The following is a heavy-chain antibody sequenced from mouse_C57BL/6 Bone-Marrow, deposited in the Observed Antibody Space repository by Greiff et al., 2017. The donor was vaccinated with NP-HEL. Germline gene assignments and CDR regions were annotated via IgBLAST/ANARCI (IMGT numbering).Heavy chain of an antibody. J-gene: IGHJ1*03. Sequence: QVQLQQPGAELVKPGASVKLSCKASGYTFTSYWMQWVKQRPGQGLEWIGEIDPSDSYTNYNQKFKGKATLTVDTSSSTAYMQLSSLTSEDSAVYYCARDPGSSYGWYFDVWGTGTTVTVSS. CDR1: GYTFTSYW. V-gene: IGHV1-50*01. CDR2: IDPSDSYT. CDR3: ARDPGSSYGWYFDV. D-gene: IGHD1-1*01.